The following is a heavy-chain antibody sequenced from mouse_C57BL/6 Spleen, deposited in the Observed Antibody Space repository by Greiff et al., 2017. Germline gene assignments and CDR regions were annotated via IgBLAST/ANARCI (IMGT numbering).Heavy chain of an antibody. J-gene: IGHJ2*01. CDR2: IYPGDGDT. CDR1: GYAFSSYW. CDR3: ARRGALLRIFDY. D-gene: IGHD1-1*01. Sequence: QVQLQQSGAELVKPGASVKISCKASGYAFSSYWMNWVKQRPGKGLEWIGQIYPGDGDTNYNGKFKGKATLTADKSSSTAYMQLSSLTSEDSAVYFCARRGALLRIFDYWGQGTTLTVSS. V-gene: IGHV1-80*01.